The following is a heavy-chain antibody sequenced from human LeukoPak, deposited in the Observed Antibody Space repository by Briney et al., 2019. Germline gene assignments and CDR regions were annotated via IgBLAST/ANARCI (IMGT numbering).Heavy chain of an antibody. D-gene: IGHD3-10*01. J-gene: IGHJ4*02. CDR2: IRSKANSYAT. V-gene: IGHV3-73*01. CDR3: TGSYYYGSGRHFYFDY. Sequence: PGGSLRLSCAASGFTFSGFGMYWVRQASGKGLEWVGRIRSKANSYATAYAASVKGRFTISRDDSKNTAYLQMNSLKTEDTAVYYCTGSYYYGSGRHFYFDYWGQGTLVTVSS. CDR1: GFTFSGFG.